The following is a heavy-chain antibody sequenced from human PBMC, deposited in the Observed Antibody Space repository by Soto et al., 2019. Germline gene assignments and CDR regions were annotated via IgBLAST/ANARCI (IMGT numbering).Heavy chain of an antibody. CDR3: ARDRSNSPDYFDY. CDR2: IYYNGRT. V-gene: IGHV4-30-4*01. D-gene: IGHD6-6*01. J-gene: IGHJ4*02. CDR1: GGSISSDDYY. Sequence: SETLSLTCTVSGGSISSDDYYWSWIRQPPGKGLEWIGYIYYNGRTDYNPSLRSRVIISIDTTKNQFSLNLNSASAADTAVYYCARDRSNSPDYFDYWGQGTLVTVSS.